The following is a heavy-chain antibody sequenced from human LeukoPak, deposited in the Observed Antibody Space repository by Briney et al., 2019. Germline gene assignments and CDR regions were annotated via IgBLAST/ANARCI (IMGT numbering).Heavy chain of an antibody. CDR3: ARSRVETDIIVVPAARPRLYYYYYMDV. Sequence: SETLSLTCTVSGVSISSYYWSWIRQPAAKGLEWIGRIYTSGSTNYNPSLKSRVTMSVDTSKNQFSLKLSSVTAADTAVYYCARSRVETDIIVVPAARPRLYYYYYMDVWGKGTTVTVSS. CDR1: GVSISSYY. J-gene: IGHJ6*03. V-gene: IGHV4-4*07. D-gene: IGHD2-2*02. CDR2: IYTSGST.